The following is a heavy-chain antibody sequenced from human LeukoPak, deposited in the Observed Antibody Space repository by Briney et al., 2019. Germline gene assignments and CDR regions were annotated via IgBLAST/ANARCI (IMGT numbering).Heavy chain of an antibody. V-gene: IGHV1-18*01. CDR2: ISAYNGNT. J-gene: IGHJ4*02. Sequence: ASVKVSCKASGYTFTSCAISWVRQAPGQGLEWMGWISAYNGNTNYAQKLQGRVTMTEDTSTETAYMELSSLRSDDTAVYYCATDRLGELSLYRAQFDYWGQGTLVTVSS. D-gene: IGHD3-16*02. CDR1: GYTFTSCA. CDR3: ATDRLGELSLYRAQFDY.